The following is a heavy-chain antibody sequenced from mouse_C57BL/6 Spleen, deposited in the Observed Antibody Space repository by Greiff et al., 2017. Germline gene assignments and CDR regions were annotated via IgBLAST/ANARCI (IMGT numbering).Heavy chain of an antibody. CDR1: GYTFTSYW. D-gene: IGHD1-1*01. Sequence: QVQLQQPGPELVKPGASVKLSCKASGYTFTSYWMHWVKQRPGQGLEWIGNINPSNGGTNYNEKFKSKATLTVDKSSSTAYMQLSSLTSEDSAVYYCARSITTVVAYYYAMDYWGQGTSVTVSS. CDR3: ARSITTVVAYYYAMDY. CDR2: INPSNGGT. J-gene: IGHJ4*01. V-gene: IGHV1-53*01.